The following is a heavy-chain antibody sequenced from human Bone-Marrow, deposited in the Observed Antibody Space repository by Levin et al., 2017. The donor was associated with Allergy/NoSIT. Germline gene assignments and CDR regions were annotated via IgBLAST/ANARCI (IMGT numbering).Heavy chain of an antibody. J-gene: IGHJ3*02. CDR2: IWYDGSNK. V-gene: IGHV3-33*01. CDR3: ARDHYDSSGYTYDAFDI. CDR1: GFTFSSYG. D-gene: IGHD3-22*01. Sequence: PGGSLRLSCAASGFTFSSYGMHWVRQAPGKGLEWVAVIWYDGSNKYYADSVKGRFTISRDNSKNTLYLQMNSLRAEDTAVYYCARDHYDSSGYTYDAFDIWGQGTMVTVSS.